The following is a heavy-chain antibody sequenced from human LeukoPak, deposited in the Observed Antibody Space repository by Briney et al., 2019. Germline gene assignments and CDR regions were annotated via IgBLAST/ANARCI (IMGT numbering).Heavy chain of an antibody. V-gene: IGHV3-53*01. CDR1: GFTFSSYA. CDR2: IYSDDTT. Sequence: GGSLRLSCAASGFTFSSYAMSWIRQAPGKGLEWVSLIYSDDTTLYADSVKGRFTISRDISKNTLYLQMSSLRAEDTAVYYCARRAGGYSHPYDYWGQGVLSPSPQ. D-gene: IGHD4-23*01. CDR3: ARRAGGYSHPYDY. J-gene: IGHJ4*02.